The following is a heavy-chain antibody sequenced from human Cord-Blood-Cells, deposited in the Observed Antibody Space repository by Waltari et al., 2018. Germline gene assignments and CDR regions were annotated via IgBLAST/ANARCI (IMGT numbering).Heavy chain of an antibody. CDR2: IKQDGSEK. CDR1: GFTFSSYW. CDR3: ARGGRTYYDILTGYYTEYFQH. Sequence: EVQLVESGGGLVQPGGSLRLSCAASGFTFSSYWMSWVRQAPGKGLGWVANIKQDGSEKYYGDSVKGRFTISRDNAKNSLYLQMNSLRAEDTAVYYCARGGRTYYDILTGYYTEYFQHWGQGTLVTVSS. J-gene: IGHJ1*01. V-gene: IGHV3-7*01. D-gene: IGHD3-9*01.